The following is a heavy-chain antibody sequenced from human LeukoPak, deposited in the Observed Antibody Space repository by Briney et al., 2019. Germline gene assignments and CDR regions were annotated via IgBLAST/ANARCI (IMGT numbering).Heavy chain of an antibody. CDR1: GGTFSSYA. CDR3: ARDLSRSGQWLVIDY. D-gene: IGHD6-19*01. J-gene: IGHJ4*02. V-gene: IGHV1-69*04. Sequence: VASVTVSCKASGGTFSSYAISWVRQAPGQGLEWMGRIIPILGIANYAQKFQGRVTITADKSTSTAYMELSSLRSEDTAVYYCARDLSRSGQWLVIDYWGQGTLVTVSS. CDR2: IIPILGIA.